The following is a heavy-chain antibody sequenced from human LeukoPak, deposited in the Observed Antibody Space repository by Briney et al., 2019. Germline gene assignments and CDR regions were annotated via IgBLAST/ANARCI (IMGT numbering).Heavy chain of an antibody. V-gene: IGHV4-30-2*01. J-gene: IGHJ5*02. CDR2: IYHSGIA. CDR1: GGSISSSGYS. Sequence: SQTLSLTCAVSGGSISSSGYSWSWIRQPPGKGLEWIGYIYHSGIAYYNPSLKSRVTISVDRSKNQFSLKLNSVTAADAAVYYCAIEKRYCSGGSCYSDDWFDPWGQGTLVTVSS. CDR3: AIEKRYCSGGSCYSDDWFDP. D-gene: IGHD2-15*01.